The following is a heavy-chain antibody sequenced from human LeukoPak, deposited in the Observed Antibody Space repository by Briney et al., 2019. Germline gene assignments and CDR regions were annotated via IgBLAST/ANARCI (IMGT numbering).Heavy chain of an antibody. J-gene: IGHJ5*02. CDR1: GGSISIYY. Sequence: SETLSLTRIVSGGSISIYYWNWIRQPPGKGLEWIGYIYNSGSTDYNPSLKRRATISADTSKNQFSLKLTSVTAADTAVYYCARDRELGSWGQGILVTVSS. V-gene: IGHV4-59*01. CDR2: IYNSGST. D-gene: IGHD3-16*01. CDR3: ARDRELGS.